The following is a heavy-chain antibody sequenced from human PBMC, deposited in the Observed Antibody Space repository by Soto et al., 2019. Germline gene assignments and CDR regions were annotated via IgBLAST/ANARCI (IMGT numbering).Heavy chain of an antibody. Sequence: SETLSLTCAVYGGSFSGYYWSWIRQPPGKGLEWIGEINHSGSTNYNPSLKSRVTISGETSKNQFSLKLSSGNAADTAGYYCARGRSPKMTYYYGSGSYESRLAYFDYWGQGTLVTVSS. J-gene: IGHJ4*02. D-gene: IGHD3-10*01. CDR2: INHSGST. CDR1: GGSFSGYY. CDR3: ARGRSPKMTYYYGSGSYESRLAYFDY. V-gene: IGHV4-34*01.